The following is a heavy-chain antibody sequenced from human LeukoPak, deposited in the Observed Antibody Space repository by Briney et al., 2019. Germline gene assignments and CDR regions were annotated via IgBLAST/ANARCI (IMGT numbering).Heavy chain of an antibody. CDR1: GSSFNSSS. D-gene: IGHD2-2*01. CDR3: ARGWPTRASRVFLVQ. J-gene: IGHJ4*02. V-gene: IGHV3-21*01. Sequence: GGSLRLSWPASGSSFNSSSMSSDRQAPGKGLEWVSSMSSGGTYVYYPDSVRGRFTISRDNAKNSLYLLMNNLRAEDTAVYHCARGWPTRASRVFLVQWGQGTLVTVSS. CDR2: MSSGGTYV.